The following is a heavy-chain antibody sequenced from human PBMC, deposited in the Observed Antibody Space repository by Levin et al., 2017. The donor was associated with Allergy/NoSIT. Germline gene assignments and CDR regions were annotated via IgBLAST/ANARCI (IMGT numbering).Heavy chain of an antibody. J-gene: IGHJ3*02. Sequence: GGSLRLSCAASGFTFDDYAMHWVRQAPGKGLEWVSGISWNSGSIGYADSVKGRFTITRDNAKNSLYLQMNSLRTEDTALYYCARDNIGLPDAFDIWGQGTMVIVSS. V-gene: IGHV3-9*01. CDR3: ARDNIGLPDAFDI. CDR1: GFTFDDYA. D-gene: IGHD2-15*01. CDR2: ISWNSGSI.